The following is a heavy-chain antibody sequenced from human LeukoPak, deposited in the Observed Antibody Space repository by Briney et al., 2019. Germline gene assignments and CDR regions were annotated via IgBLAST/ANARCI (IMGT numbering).Heavy chain of an antibody. Sequence: SETLSLTCTFSGGSISSYYWTWIRRPPGKGLEWIGDIYYSGYTDYNPSLKSRVTISLDTSRNQFFLKLSSVTAADTAVYYCARHGSGTYYIDYWGQGTLVTVSS. CDR2: IYYSGYT. CDR3: ARHGSGTYYIDY. J-gene: IGHJ4*02. D-gene: IGHD3-10*01. V-gene: IGHV4-59*01. CDR1: GGSISSYY.